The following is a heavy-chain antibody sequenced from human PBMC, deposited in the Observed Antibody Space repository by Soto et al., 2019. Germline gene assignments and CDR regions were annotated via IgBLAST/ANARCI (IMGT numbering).Heavy chain of an antibody. V-gene: IGHV3-48*03. CDR1: GFDFSGSE. CDR2: ITGSGGVM. D-gene: IGHD2-21*01. J-gene: IGHJ4*02. Sequence: GGSLRLSCTASGFDFSGSEMNWFRQAPGKGLEWVAYITGSGGVMFHADSVKGRFSISRDNAKNPLFLEMSDLTADDTGVYYCAKVAPFILGSPFWGQGTLVTVSS. CDR3: AKVAPFILGSPF.